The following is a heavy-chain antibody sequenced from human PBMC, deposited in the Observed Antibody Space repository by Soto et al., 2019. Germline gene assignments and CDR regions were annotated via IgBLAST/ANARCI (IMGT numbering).Heavy chain of an antibody. CDR1: GYSFTSYC. V-gene: IGHV5-51*01. Sequence: GESLKISCKGSGYSFTSYCIGWVRQMPGKGLEWMGIIYPGDSDTRYSPSFQGQVTISADKSISTAYLQWSSLKASDTAMYYCARQTDYGGYPGNYYYGMDVWGQGTTVTVSS. D-gene: IGHD4-17*01. CDR2: IYPGDSDT. CDR3: ARQTDYGGYPGNYYYGMDV. J-gene: IGHJ6*02.